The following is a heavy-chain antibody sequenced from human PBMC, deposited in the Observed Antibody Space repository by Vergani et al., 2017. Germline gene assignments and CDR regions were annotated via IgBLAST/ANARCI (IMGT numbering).Heavy chain of an antibody. CDR1: GFTFTSSA. D-gene: IGHD3-22*01. J-gene: IGHJ4*02. CDR3: AAADIDYYDSSGDSFDY. V-gene: IGHV1-58*01. Sequence: QMQLVQSGPEVKKPGTSVKVSCKASGFTFTSSAVQWVRQARGQRIEWIGWIVVGSGNTNYAQKFQERVTITRDMSTSTAYMELSSLRSEDTAVYYCAAADIDYYDSSGDSFDYWGQGTLVTVSS. CDR2: IVVGSGNT.